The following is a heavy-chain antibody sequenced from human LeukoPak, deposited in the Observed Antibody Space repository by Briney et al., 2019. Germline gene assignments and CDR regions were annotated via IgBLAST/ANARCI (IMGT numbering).Heavy chain of an antibody. CDR2: INWNGGST. J-gene: IGHJ4*02. D-gene: IGHD2-21*02. CDR3: ARDYCGGDCYPFDY. CDR1: GFTFDDYG. Sequence: GGSLRLSCAVSGFTFDDYGMSWVRQVPGKGLGWVSGINWNGGSTGYADSVKGRFTISRDNAKKSVYLKMNSLRGEDTALYYCARDYCGGDCYPFDYWGQGTLVTVSS. V-gene: IGHV3-20*04.